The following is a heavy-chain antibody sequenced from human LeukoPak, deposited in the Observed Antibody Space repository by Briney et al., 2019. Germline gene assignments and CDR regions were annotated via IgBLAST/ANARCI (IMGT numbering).Heavy chain of an antibody. Sequence: GGSLRLSCAASGFTFSSYGMHWVRQAPGKGLEWVAFIGNDGSNKYYADSVKGRFTISRDNSKNTLHLQMNSLRAEDTAVYFCAKRDCSGPACFAGDYHYMDDWGKGTTVTISS. CDR3: AKRDCSGPACFAGDYHYMDD. J-gene: IGHJ6*03. V-gene: IGHV3-30*02. CDR1: GFTFSSYG. CDR2: IGNDGSNK. D-gene: IGHD2-15*01.